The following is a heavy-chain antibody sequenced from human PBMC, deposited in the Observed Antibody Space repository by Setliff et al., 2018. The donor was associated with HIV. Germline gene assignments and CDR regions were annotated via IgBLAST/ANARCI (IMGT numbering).Heavy chain of an antibody. CDR2: IKTRADNYAT. CDR1: GFTFSGSP. Sequence: PGGSLRLSCAASGFTFSGSPIHWVRQASGKGLEWLGRIKTRADNYATAYAASVKGRFTISRDDSMNTAYLQMNSLRVEDTAVYYCTKTMYSSRWSGFDYWGQGTPVTVSS. CDR3: TKTMYSSRWSGFDY. J-gene: IGHJ4*02. D-gene: IGHD6-13*01. V-gene: IGHV3-73*01.